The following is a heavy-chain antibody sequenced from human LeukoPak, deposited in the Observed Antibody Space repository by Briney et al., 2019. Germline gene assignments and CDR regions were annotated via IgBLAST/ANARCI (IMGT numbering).Heavy chain of an antibody. D-gene: IGHD3-10*01. CDR3: ARGNMVRGVKGYYYYYGMDV. CDR1: GGSISSYY. CDR2: IYYSGST. V-gene: IGHV4-59*01. J-gene: IGHJ6*02. Sequence: SETLSLTCTVSGGSISSYYWSWIRRPPEKGLEWIGYIYYSGSTNYNPSLKSRVTISVDTSKNQFSLKLSSVTAADTAVYYCARGNMVRGVKGYYYYYGMDVWGQGTTVTVSS.